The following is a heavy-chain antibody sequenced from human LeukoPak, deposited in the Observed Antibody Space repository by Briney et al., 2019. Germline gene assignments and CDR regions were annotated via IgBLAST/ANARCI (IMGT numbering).Heavy chain of an antibody. J-gene: IGHJ6*03. Sequence: ASVKVSCKASGYTFTSYQMHWVRQPPGQGLQWMGIINPSGGSTSYAQKFQGRVTMTRDMSTSTVYMELSSLRSEDTAVYYCARDSAPYSGSYYNVLLDYYYYMDVWGKGTTVTVSS. CDR1: GYTFTSYQ. D-gene: IGHD3-10*01. CDR3: ARDSAPYSGSYYNVLLDYYYYMDV. V-gene: IGHV1-46*01. CDR2: INPSGGST.